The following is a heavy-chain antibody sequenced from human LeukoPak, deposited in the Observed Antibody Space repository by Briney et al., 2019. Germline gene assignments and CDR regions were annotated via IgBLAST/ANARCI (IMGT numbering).Heavy chain of an antibody. CDR2: IIPILGIA. CDR3: AREQVAAQNFDY. V-gene: IGHV1-69*04. Sequence: SVKVSCKASGYTFTSYGISWVRQAPGQGLEWMGRIIPILGIANYAQKFQGRVTITADKSTSTAYMELSSLRSEDTAVYYCAREQVAAQNFDYWGQGTLVTVSS. J-gene: IGHJ4*02. CDR1: GYTFTSYG. D-gene: IGHD2-15*01.